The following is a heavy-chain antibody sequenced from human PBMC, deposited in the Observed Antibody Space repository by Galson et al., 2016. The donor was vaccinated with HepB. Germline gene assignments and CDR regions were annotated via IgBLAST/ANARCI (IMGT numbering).Heavy chain of an antibody. CDR2: NSSDGSTT. Sequence: SLRLSCAASGFTLTTYAMHWVRQAPGKGLEWVAVNSSDGSTTYYADAVKGRFTISRETSNNTLFLQMNSLTSADTAVYYCAQGRWSYSNTWYESFGHWGQGSLVTVSS. CDR3: AQGRWSYSNTWYESFGH. J-gene: IGHJ4*02. V-gene: IGHV3-30*18. CDR1: GFTLTTYA. D-gene: IGHD6-13*01.